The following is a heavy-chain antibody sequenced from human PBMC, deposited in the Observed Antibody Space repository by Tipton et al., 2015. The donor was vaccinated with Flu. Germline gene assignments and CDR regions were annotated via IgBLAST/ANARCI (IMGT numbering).Heavy chain of an antibody. J-gene: IGHJ3*02. D-gene: IGHD2-21*02. V-gene: IGHV3-23*01. CDR1: GFTFSSYA. CDR3: AKGGPSSCGGDCYIIIAFDM. Sequence: SLRLSCAASGFTFSSYAMSWVRQAPGKGLEWVSGIGGSGGGTYYADSVKGRFTISRDNSKNILYLQMNSLRAEDTAVYYCAKGGPSSCGGDCYIIIAFDMWGQGTMVTVSS. CDR2: IGGSGGGT.